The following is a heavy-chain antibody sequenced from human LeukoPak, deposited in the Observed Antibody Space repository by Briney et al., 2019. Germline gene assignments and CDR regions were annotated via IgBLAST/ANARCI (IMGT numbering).Heavy chain of an antibody. V-gene: IGHV3-23*01. CDR1: GFTFSSYA. J-gene: IGHJ3*02. D-gene: IGHD3-22*01. CDR3: ARDPPYDSSGYYDAFDI. Sequence: GGSLRLSCAASGFTFSSYAMSWVRQAPGKGLEWVSAISGSGGSTYYADSVKGRFTISRDNSKNTLYLQMNSLRAEDTAVYYCARDPPYDSSGYYDAFDIWGQGTMVTVSS. CDR2: ISGSGGST.